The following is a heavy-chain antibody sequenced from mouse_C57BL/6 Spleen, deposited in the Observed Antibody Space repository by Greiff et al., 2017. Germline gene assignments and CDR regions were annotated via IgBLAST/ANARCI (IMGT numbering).Heavy chain of an antibody. CDR1: GFTFSSYA. J-gene: IGHJ4*01. Sequence: EVKLVESGGGLVKPGGSLKLSCAASGFTFSSYAMSWVRQTPDKRLEWVATISDGGSYTYYPDNVKGRFTISRDNAKNNLYLQMSHLKSEDTAMYYCARDWDYGSSYAMDYWGQGTSVTVSS. D-gene: IGHD1-1*01. CDR2: ISDGGSYT. V-gene: IGHV5-4*01. CDR3: ARDWDYGSSYAMDY.